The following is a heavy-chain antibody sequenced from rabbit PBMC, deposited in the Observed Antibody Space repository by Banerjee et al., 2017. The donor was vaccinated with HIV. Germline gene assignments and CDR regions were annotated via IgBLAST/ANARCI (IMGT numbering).Heavy chain of an antibody. CDR2: IYSGSSGNT. CDR3: VRREYPSSNGGYYLNL. V-gene: IGHV1S43*01. Sequence: QEQLEESGGGLVKPEGSLTLTCKASGFDLSSSYYMCWVRQAPGKGLEWIACIYSGSSGNTYYASWVNGRFTISRSTSLNTVDLKMTGLTAADTATYFCVRREYPSSNGGYYLNLWGQGTLVTVS. D-gene: IGHD1-1*01. CDR1: GFDLSSSYY. J-gene: IGHJ4*01.